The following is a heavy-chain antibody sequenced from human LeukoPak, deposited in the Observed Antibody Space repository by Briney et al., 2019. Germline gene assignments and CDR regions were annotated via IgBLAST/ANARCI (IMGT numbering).Heavy chain of an antibody. V-gene: IGHV4-30-4*01. Sequence: PSQALSLTCTVSGGSISSGDYYWSWIRQPPGKGLEWIGYIYYSGSTYYNPSLKSRVTISVDASKNQFSLKLSSVTAADTAVYYCARSYYYDSSGYPLDYWGQGTLVTVSS. CDR3: ARSYYYDSSGYPLDY. CDR2: IYYSGST. CDR1: GGSISSGDYY. J-gene: IGHJ4*02. D-gene: IGHD3-22*01.